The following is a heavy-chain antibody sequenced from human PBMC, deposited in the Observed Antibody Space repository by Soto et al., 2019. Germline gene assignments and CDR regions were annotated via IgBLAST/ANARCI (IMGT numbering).Heavy chain of an antibody. Sequence: WVPLRVSCGLAGFSFSSYGMHWVRQAPGKGLEWVAVIWFDGSNKFYADSVKGRFTISRDNSKNTVSLQMNSLRDEDSAAYYCATAGPYWGQGTLVTVSS. CDR3: ATAGPY. CDR2: IWFDGSNK. CDR1: GFSFSSYG. V-gene: IGHV3-33*01. J-gene: IGHJ4*02.